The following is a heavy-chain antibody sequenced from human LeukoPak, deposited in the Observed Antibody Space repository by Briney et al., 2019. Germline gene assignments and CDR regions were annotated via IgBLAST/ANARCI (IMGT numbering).Heavy chain of an antibody. Sequence: GGSLRLSCAASGFTFSSYCMTWVRQAPGKGLEWVANIKQDGSEKYYVDSVKGRFTTSRDNAKNSVYLQMNSLRAEDTAVYYCAKASTFGELNRPFDYWGQGTLVTVSS. J-gene: IGHJ4*02. V-gene: IGHV3-7*03. CDR1: GFTFSSYC. CDR3: AKASTFGELNRPFDY. D-gene: IGHD3-10*01. CDR2: IKQDGSEK.